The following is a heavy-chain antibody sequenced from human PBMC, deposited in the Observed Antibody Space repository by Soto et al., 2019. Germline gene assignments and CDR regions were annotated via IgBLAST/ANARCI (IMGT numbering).Heavy chain of an antibody. CDR2: ISAYNGNT. D-gene: IGHD3-22*01. Sequence: ASVKVSCKASGYTFTSYGISWVRQAPGQGLEWMGWISAYNGNTNYAQKLQGRVTMTTDTSTSTAYMELRSLRSDDTAVYYCARASAYYDSSGYRTTPRYFDYWGQGTLVTVSS. J-gene: IGHJ4*02. CDR1: GYTFTSYG. V-gene: IGHV1-18*01. CDR3: ARASAYYDSSGYRTTPRYFDY.